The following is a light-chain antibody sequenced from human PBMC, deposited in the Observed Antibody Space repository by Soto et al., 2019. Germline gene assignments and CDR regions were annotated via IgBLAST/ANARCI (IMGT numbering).Light chain of an antibody. CDR1: SSNIGAGCD. J-gene: IGLJ1*01. CDR2: SNI. Sequence: SGLAQPPSVSGAPGRKVTMSCTGSSSNIGAGCDLHWYQQLPGTAPNLLLYSNINRPSGVPDRFSGSKSGTSASLAITGLQAEDEADYYCQSYDSSLSAYVFGTGNKVTVL. V-gene: IGLV1-40*01. CDR3: QSYDSSLSAYV.